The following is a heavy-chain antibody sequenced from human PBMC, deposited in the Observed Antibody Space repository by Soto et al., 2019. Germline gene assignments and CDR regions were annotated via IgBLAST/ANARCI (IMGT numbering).Heavy chain of an antibody. D-gene: IGHD6-13*01. V-gene: IGHV4-61*01. CDR1: GGSVSTTRYY. CDR3: AREWGIWSWFDP. CDR2: VYYSGST. Sequence: QVQLQESGPGLVKPSETLSLICSVSGGSVSTTRYYWSWIRQPPGKVLEWLGYVYYSGSTNYNPSLMSGVAISIDTSKNQCSLNLTSVTAADTAVYYCAREWGIWSWFDPWGQGTLVTVSS. J-gene: IGHJ5*02.